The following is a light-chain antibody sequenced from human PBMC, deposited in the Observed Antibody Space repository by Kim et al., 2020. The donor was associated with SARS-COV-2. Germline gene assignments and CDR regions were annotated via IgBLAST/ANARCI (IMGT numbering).Light chain of an antibody. CDR1: NIGINS. Sequence: SYELTQPPSMSVAPGKTAKITCGGDNIGINSVHWYQQMPGQAPVLVIYYDSDRPSGIPERFSGSNSGNTATLTITGVEAGDEADYYCPVWDRNTNHGVFGGGTKLTVL. CDR3: PVWDRNTNHGV. J-gene: IGLJ3*02. CDR2: YDS. V-gene: IGLV3-21*04.